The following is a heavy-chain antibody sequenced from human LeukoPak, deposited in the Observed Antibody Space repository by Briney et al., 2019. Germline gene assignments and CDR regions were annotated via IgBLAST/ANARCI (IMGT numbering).Heavy chain of an antibody. CDR2: INRDGGLT. CDR1: GFTFSENW. D-gene: IGHD6-13*01. V-gene: IGHV3-74*01. CDR3: AREEHRLAEAGTSAFDL. J-gene: IGHJ3*01. Sequence: GGSLRLSCVASGFTFSENWMQWVRQAPGKGLAWVSHINRDGGLTNYADSVKGRFTISRDNARNTVYLQMSSLRVEDTAIYFCAREEHRLAEAGTSAFDLGGQGTLVTVSP.